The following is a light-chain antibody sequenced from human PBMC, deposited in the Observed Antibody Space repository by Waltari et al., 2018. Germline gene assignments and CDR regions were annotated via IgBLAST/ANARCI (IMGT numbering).Light chain of an antibody. CDR1: QRVSRT. J-gene: IGKJ1*01. CDR3: QHYVRLPGT. CDR2: GAS. Sequence: EIVLTQSQGTLSLSPGERATLSCRASQRVSRTLAWYQQKPGQAPKLLIYGASIRATGIPDRFPRSGSGTDFSLTFSSLVPEDFATYFCQHYVRLPGTFGQGTKVEIK. V-gene: IGKV3-20*01.